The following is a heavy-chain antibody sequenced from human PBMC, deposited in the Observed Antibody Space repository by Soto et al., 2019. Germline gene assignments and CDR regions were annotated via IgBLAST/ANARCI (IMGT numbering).Heavy chain of an antibody. D-gene: IGHD1-1*01. Sequence: GGSLRLSCAASGFTFSSYGMHWVRQAPGKGLEWVAVISYDGSNKYYADSVKGRFTISRDNSKNTLYLQMNSLRAEDTAVYYCAKPTHGLFGTTGTSDYWGQGTLVTVSS. CDR2: ISYDGSNK. V-gene: IGHV3-30*18. J-gene: IGHJ4*02. CDR3: AKPTHGLFGTTGTSDY. CDR1: GFTFSSYG.